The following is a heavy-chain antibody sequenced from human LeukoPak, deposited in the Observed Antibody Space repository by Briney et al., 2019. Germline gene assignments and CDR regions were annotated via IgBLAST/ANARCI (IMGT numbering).Heavy chain of an antibody. CDR1: GFTFSSYW. Sequence: LTGGSLRLSCAASGFTFSSYWMHWVRQAPGKGRVWVSRINSDGSSTSYADSVKGRFTISRDNAKNTLYLQMNSLRAEDTAVYYCARDAAPIFGVVIEIDYWGQGTLVTVSS. CDR2: INSDGSST. V-gene: IGHV3-74*01. D-gene: IGHD3-3*01. CDR3: ARDAAPIFGVVIEIDY. J-gene: IGHJ4*02.